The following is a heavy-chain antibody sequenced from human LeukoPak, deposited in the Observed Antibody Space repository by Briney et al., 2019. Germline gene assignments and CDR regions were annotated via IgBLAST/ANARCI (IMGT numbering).Heavy chain of an antibody. J-gene: IGHJ4*02. CDR3: ARLGATGPYYFDY. CDR2: IYYSGST. D-gene: IGHD1-26*01. V-gene: IGHV4-39*07. CDR1: GGSISTSSYY. Sequence: SETLSLTCTVSGGSISTSSYYWGWIRQPPGKGLECIGNIYYSGSTYYNPSLKSRVTISVDTSKNQFSLKLSSVTAADTAVYYCARLGATGPYYFDYWGQGTLVTVSS.